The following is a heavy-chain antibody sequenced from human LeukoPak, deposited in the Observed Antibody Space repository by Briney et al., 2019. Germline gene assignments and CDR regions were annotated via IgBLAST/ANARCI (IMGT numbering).Heavy chain of an antibody. J-gene: IGHJ6*02. V-gene: IGHV4-34*01. Sequence: SETLSLTCAVYGGSFSGYYWSWIRQPPGKGLEWIGEINHSGSTNYNPSLKGRVTISVDTSKNQFSLKLSSVTAADTAVYYCARRIAAGDYYYYGMDVWGQGTTVTVSS. D-gene: IGHD6-13*01. CDR3: ARRIAAGDYYYYGMDV. CDR1: GGSFSGYY. CDR2: INHSGST.